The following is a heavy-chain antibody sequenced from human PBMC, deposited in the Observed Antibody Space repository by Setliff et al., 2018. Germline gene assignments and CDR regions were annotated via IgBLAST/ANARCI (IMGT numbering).Heavy chain of an antibody. V-gene: IGHV3-7*03. CDR2: INRDGSET. CDR3: AKDFGTSGYSYGFDAFDI. D-gene: IGHD5-18*01. J-gene: IGHJ3*02. CDR1: GFTFSNYW. Sequence: QPGGSLRLSCAASGFTFSNYWMTWVRQAPGKGLEWVANINRDGSETFDVDSVKGRFSISGDNAEHSLYLQMNSPRAEDTAVYYCAKDFGTSGYSYGFDAFDIWGQGTMVTVSS.